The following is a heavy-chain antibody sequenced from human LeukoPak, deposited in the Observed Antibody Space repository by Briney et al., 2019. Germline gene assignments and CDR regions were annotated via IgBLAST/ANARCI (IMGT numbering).Heavy chain of an antibody. CDR3: ARGGVLRFLGHLDY. Sequence: ASVKASCKASGDTFSSYYMHWVRQAPGQGLEWMGVINPSGGSTTYAQKFQGRVTMTRDTSTSTVHMELSSLRSEDTAVYYCARGGVLRFLGHLDYWGQGTLVTVSS. CDR1: GDTFSSYY. D-gene: IGHD3-3*01. J-gene: IGHJ4*02. CDR2: INPSGGST. V-gene: IGHV1-46*01.